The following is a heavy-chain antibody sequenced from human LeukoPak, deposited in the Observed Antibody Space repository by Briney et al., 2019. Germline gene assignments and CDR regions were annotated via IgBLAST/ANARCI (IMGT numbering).Heavy chain of an antibody. J-gene: IGHJ4*02. CDR3: TRVGYIDEGIDY. CDR2: IKQDGSKK. Sequence: GGSLRLSCVAAGFPFSSYWMTWVRQAPGKGLEWVANIKQDGSKKSYVDSVKGRFTISRDNAKNSLYLQMNSLRAEDTAIYYCTRVGYIDEGIDYWGQGTLVTVSS. V-gene: IGHV3-7*04. D-gene: IGHD5-24*01. CDR1: GFPFSSYW.